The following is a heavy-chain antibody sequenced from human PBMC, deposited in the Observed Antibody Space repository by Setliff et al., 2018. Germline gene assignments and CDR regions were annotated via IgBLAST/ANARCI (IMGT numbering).Heavy chain of an antibody. CDR2: IHYSGNT. CDR3: ARQDRFYDRSVFVEYFQH. J-gene: IGHJ1*01. V-gene: IGHV4-59*08. CDR1: GDSINRNY. Sequence: PSETLSLTCSVSGDSINRNYWSWIRQPPGKGLEWLGYIHYSGNTNYNPSLKSRVTVSLNRSKNQISLKLTSVTAADTAVYYCARQDRFYDRSVFVEYFQHWGQGALVTVSS. D-gene: IGHD3-22*01.